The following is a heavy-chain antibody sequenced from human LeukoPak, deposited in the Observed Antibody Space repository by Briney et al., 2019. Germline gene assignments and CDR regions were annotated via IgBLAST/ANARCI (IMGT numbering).Heavy chain of an antibody. Sequence: GESLKISCKGSGYSFTSYWIGWVRQMPGKGLEWMGIIYPGDSDTRYSPSFQGQVTISADKSISTAYLQWSSLKASDTAVYYCARLSISSGYIDYFDYWGQGTLVTVSS. CDR2: IYPGDSDT. D-gene: IGHD3-22*01. CDR1: GYSFTSYW. V-gene: IGHV5-51*01. J-gene: IGHJ4*02. CDR3: ARLSISSGYIDYFDY.